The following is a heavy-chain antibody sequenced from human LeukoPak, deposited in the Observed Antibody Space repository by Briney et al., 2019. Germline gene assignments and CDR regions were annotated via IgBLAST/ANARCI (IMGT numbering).Heavy chain of an antibody. V-gene: IGHV1-46*01. Sequence: ASVKVSCKASGGTFSSYAISWVRQAPGQGLEWMGVINPSGGSTSYAQKFQGRVALTRDMSTSTDYLELSSLGSEDTAVYYCARDNSVRDTAWWFDPWGQGTLVTVSS. CDR3: ARDNSVRDTAWWFDP. CDR1: GGTFSSYA. CDR2: INPSGGST. D-gene: IGHD2-21*02. J-gene: IGHJ5*02.